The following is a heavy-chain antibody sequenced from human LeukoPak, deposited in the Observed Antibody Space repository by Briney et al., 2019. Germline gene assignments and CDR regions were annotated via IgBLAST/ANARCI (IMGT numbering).Heavy chain of an antibody. CDR3: ARKLYISSSHFDY. CDR2: IYPGDSDT. Sequence: GESLKISCKGSGYNFTNYWIGWVRQMPGKGLEWMGIIYPGDSDTRYSPSFQGQVTISADKSISTAYLQWSSLKASDTAMYYCARKLYISSSHFDYWGQGTLVTVSS. V-gene: IGHV5-51*01. CDR1: GYNFTNYW. J-gene: IGHJ4*02. D-gene: IGHD6-6*01.